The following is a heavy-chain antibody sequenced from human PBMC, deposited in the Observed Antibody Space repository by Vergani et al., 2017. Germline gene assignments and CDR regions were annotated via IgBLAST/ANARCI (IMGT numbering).Heavy chain of an antibody. J-gene: IGHJ4*02. CDR3: AKDMGSSGLYSY. CDR1: GFPFDDYA. D-gene: IGHD6-19*01. CDR2: ISWNSGSI. Sequence: EVQLVESGGGLVQPGRSLRLSCAASGFPFDDYAMHWVRQAPGKGLEWVSGISWNSGSIGYADSVKGRFTISRDNAKNSLYLQMNSLRAEDTALYYCAKDMGSSGLYSYWGQGTLVTVSS. V-gene: IGHV3-9*01.